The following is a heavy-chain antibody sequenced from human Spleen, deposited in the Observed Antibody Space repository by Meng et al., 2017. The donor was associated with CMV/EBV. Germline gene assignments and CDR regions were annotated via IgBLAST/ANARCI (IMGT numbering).Heavy chain of an antibody. D-gene: IGHD3-16*01. CDR2: IKQDGSEK. CDR1: GFTFSSYW. V-gene: IGHV3-7*03. J-gene: IGHJ4*02. Sequence: GESLKISCAASGFTFSSYWMSWVRQAPGKGLEWVANIKQDGSEKYYVDSVKGRFTISRDNAKNSLYLQMNSLRAEDTAVYYCARRGGGGLGAFRYYFDNWGQGTLVTVSS. CDR3: ARRGGGGLGAFRYYFDN.